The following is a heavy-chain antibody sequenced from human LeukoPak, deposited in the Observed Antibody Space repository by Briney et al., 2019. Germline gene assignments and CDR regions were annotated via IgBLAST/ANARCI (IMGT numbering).Heavy chain of an antibody. J-gene: IGHJ4*02. Sequence: GESLKISCKGSGYSFTSYWIGWVRQMPGKGLEWMGIIYPGDSDTRYSPSFQGQVTITADKSISTAYLQWSSLKASDTAMYYCARQTTYRNSYYFDYWGQGTLVAVSS. V-gene: IGHV5-51*01. CDR2: IYPGDSDT. CDR3: ARQTTYRNSYYFDY. D-gene: IGHD4-23*01. CDR1: GYSFTSYW.